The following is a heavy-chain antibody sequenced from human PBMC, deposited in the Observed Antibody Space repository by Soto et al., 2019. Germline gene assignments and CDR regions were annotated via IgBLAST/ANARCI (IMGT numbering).Heavy chain of an antibody. J-gene: IGHJ6*03. CDR1: GGSFSGYY. CDR3: ARGGHILTTYYYYYMDV. CDR2: INHSGST. D-gene: IGHD3-9*01. Sequence: QVPLQQWGAGLLKPSETLSLTCAVYGGSFSGYYWSWIRQPPGKGLEWIGEINHSGSTNYNPSLKSRVTISVDTSKNQFSLKLSSVTAADTAVYYCARGGHILTTYYYYYMDVWGKGTTVTVSS. V-gene: IGHV4-34*01.